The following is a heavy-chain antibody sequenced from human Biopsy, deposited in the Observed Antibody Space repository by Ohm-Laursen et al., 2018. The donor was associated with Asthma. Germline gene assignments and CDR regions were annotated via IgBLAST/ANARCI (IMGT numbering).Heavy chain of an antibody. CDR1: GYSFATNA. D-gene: IGHD3-9*01. CDR3: ARTYYDFLTGQVNDAFDI. Sequence: ASVKVSCKTSGYSFATNAMHWVRQAPGQRLEWMGWINAGNGNTKYSQKVQGRVTITRDTSASTAYMDLSSLRSEDTAVYYCARTYYDFLTGQVNDAFDIWGQGTMVTVSS. CDR2: INAGNGNT. V-gene: IGHV1-3*01. J-gene: IGHJ3*02.